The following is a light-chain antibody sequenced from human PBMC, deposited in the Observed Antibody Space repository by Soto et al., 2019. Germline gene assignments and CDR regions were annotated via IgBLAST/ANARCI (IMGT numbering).Light chain of an antibody. CDR2: GAS. Sequence: EIVMTQSPATLSVSPGERATLSCRASQSVSSNLAWYQHKPGQAPRLLIYGASTRATNIPARFSANGSGTEFSLTISSLQSEDFAVYYCQQYNNWPPKQYTFGQGTKLEIK. V-gene: IGKV3-15*01. CDR3: QQYNNWPPKQYT. J-gene: IGKJ2*01. CDR1: QSVSSN.